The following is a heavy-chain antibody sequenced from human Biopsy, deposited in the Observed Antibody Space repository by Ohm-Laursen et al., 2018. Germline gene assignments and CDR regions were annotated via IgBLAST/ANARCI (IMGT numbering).Heavy chain of an antibody. CDR2: IYNDVST. V-gene: IGHV4-61*01. J-gene: IGHJ3*01. D-gene: IGHD5-18*01. CDR3: ARGYAGLYEAFDF. Sequence: TLSLTCPVSGASVSSRSYDWSWIRQPPGKGLEWIGNIYNDVSTKYNPSLRSRVTISADKSTNQFSLKLRSVTAADTAVYYCARGYAGLYEAFDFWGQGTVVTVAS. CDR1: GASVSSRSYD.